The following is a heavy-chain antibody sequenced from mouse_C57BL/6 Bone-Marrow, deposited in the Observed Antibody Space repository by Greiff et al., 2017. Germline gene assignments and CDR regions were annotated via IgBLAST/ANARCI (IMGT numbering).Heavy chain of an antibody. J-gene: IGHJ4*01. Sequence: EVMLVESGEGLVKPGGSLKLSCAASGFTFSSYAMSWVRQTPEKRLEWVAYISSGGDYIYYADTVKGRFTISRDNARNTLYLQMSSLKSEDTAMYYSVTTVVDYAMDYWGQGTSVTGSS. V-gene: IGHV5S21*01. CDR3: VTTVVDYAMDY. CDR1: GFTFSSYA. D-gene: IGHD1-1*01. CDR2: ISSGGDYI.